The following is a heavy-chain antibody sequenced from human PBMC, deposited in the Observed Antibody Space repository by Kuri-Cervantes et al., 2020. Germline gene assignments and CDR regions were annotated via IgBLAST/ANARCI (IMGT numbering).Heavy chain of an antibody. Sequence: GESLKISCAASGFTFSSYAMSWVRQAPGKGLEWVSAISGSGGSTYYADSVKGRFTISRDNSKNTLYPQMNSLRVEDTAVYYCARDRLDSSLSWVDYWGQGTLVTVSS. CDR3: ARDRLDSSLSWVDY. J-gene: IGHJ4*02. CDR2: ISGSGGST. D-gene: IGHD3-22*01. CDR1: GFTFSSYA. V-gene: IGHV3-23*01.